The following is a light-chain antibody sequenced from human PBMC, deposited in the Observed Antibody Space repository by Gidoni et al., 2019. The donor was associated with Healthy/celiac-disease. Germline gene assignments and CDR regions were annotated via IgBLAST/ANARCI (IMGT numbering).Light chain of an antibody. CDR1: QSVSSN. J-gene: IGKJ1*01. CDR2: GAS. Sequence: EIVMTQSPATLSVSPGERATLSCRASQSVSSNLAWYQQKPGQAPRLLIYGASTRATGIPARFRGSGSGTEFTLTISSLQSEDFAVYYCQQYNKWLTWTFGQGTKVEI. V-gene: IGKV3-15*01. CDR3: QQYNKWLTWT.